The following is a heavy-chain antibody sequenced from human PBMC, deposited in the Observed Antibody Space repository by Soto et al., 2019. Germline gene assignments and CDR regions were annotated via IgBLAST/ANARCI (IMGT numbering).Heavy chain of an antibody. CDR2: ISGSGGST. D-gene: IGHD3-16*01. V-gene: IGHV3-23*01. J-gene: IGHJ5*02. CDR1: GFTFSSYA. CDR3: AKGNDYVWGSYSNWFDP. Sequence: GGSLRLSCAASGFTFSSYAMSWVRQAPGKGLEWVSAISGSGGSTYYADSVKGRFTISRDNSKNTLYLQMTSLRAEDTAVYYCAKGNDYVWGSYSNWFDPWGQGTLVTVSS.